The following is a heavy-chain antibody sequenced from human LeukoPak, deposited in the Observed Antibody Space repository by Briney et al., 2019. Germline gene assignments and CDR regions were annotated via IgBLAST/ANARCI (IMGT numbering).Heavy chain of an antibody. D-gene: IGHD2-15*01. CDR1: GFTFSSYS. CDR2: ISSSSSYI. V-gene: IGHV3-21*01. CDR3: AGDREVGCSGGSCYYGMDV. J-gene: IGHJ6*02. Sequence: PGGSLRLSCAASGFTFSSYSMNWVRQAPGKGLEWVSSISSSSSYIYYADSVKGRFTISRDNAKNSLYLQMNSLRAEDTAVYYCAGDREVGCSGGSCYYGMDVWGQGTTVTVSS.